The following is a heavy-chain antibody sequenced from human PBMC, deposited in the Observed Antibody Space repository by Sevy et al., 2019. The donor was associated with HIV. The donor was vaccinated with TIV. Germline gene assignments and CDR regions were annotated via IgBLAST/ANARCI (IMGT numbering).Heavy chain of an antibody. D-gene: IGHD5-18*01. J-gene: IGHJ1*01. CDR3: ARETGYSYGSLFQH. Sequence: GGSLRLSCAASGFTFSSYSMNWVRQAPGKGLEWVSSISSSSSYIYYADSVKGRFTISRDNAKNSLYLQMNSLRAEDKAVYYCARETGYSYGSLFQHWGQGTLVTVSS. V-gene: IGHV3-21*01. CDR1: GFTFSSYS. CDR2: ISSSSSYI.